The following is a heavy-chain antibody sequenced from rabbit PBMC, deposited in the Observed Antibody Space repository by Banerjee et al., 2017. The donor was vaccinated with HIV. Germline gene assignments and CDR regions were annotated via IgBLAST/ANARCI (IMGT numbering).Heavy chain of an antibody. CDR1: GFSFSSNYY. D-gene: IGHD1-1*01. Sequence: QEQLEESGGDLVKPGGSLTLTCTASGFSFSSNYYMCWVRQAPGKGLEWIACIYAGSSGSTYYASWAKGRFTISKTSSTTVTLQMTSLTAADTATYFCARSGYFSATYALARLDLWGQGTLVTVS. CDR2: IYAGSSGST. V-gene: IGHV1S45*01. J-gene: IGHJ3*01. CDR3: ARSGYFSATYALARLDL.